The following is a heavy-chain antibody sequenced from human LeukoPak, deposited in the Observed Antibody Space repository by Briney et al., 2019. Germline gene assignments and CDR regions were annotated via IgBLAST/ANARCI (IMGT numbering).Heavy chain of an antibody. V-gene: IGHV1-18*01. D-gene: IGHD2-8*02. CDR3: ARDLGCTGGACRRGNWFDP. CDR2: ISAYNGNT. CDR1: GYTFTSYG. Sequence: ASVKVSCKASGYTFTSYGISWVRQAPGQGLEWMGWISAYNGNTNYAQKLQGRVTMTTDTSTSTAYMELRSLRSDDTAVYYCARDLGCTGGACRRGNWFDPWGQGTLVTVSP. J-gene: IGHJ5*02.